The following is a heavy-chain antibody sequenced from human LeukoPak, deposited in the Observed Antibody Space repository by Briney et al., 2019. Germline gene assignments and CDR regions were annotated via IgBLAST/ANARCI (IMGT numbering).Heavy chain of an antibody. V-gene: IGHV3-30*04. D-gene: IGHD6-19*01. CDR2: ISYHGSTK. CDR3: ARVARAVAALSRPSYYYYYYMDV. J-gene: IGHJ6*03. CDR1: GFTFSSYA. Sequence: GGSLRLSCAASGFTFSSYAMHWVRQAPGKGLEWVAVISYHGSTKHYADSVKGRFTISRDNSKNTLYLQMNSLRAEDTAVYYCARVARAVAALSRPSYYYYYYMDVWGKGTTVTVSS.